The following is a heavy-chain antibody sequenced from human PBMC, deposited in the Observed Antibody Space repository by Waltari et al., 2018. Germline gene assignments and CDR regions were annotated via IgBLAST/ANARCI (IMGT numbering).Heavy chain of an antibody. CDR3: ARTGARWLQFAAFDI. CDR2: INQDGSEE. J-gene: IGHJ3*02. V-gene: IGHV3-7*01. D-gene: IGHD5-12*01. CDR1: SFPFSTSW. Sequence: EVLLVESGGGLVQTGGSLRLSCAASSFPFSTSWMNWVRQDPGKGLEWVANINQDGSEEYYVDSVKGRFTISRDNAKNSLYLEMKTLRAEDTAIYYCARTGARWLQFAAFDIWGQGTMVTVSS.